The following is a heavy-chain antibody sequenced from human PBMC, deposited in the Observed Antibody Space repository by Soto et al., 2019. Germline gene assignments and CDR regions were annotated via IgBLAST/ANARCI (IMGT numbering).Heavy chain of an antibody. Sequence: EVQLVESGGGLVQPGRSLRLSCAASGFTFDDYAMHWVRQAPGKGLEWVSGISWNSGSIGYADSVKGRFTISRDNAKNSLYLQMNSLRAEDTALYYCAKDTGIAVAEYYFDYWGQGTLVTVSS. CDR3: AKDTGIAVAEYYFDY. V-gene: IGHV3-9*01. CDR1: GFTFDDYA. J-gene: IGHJ4*02. D-gene: IGHD6-19*01. CDR2: ISWNSGSI.